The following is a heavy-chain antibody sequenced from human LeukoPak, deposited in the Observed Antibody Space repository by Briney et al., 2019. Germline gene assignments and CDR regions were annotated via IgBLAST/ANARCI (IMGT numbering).Heavy chain of an antibody. CDR1: GFSFGGHY. V-gene: IGHV3-11*01. J-gene: IGHJ4*02. D-gene: IGHD3-10*01. CDR3: VRHAGRAGGQ. Sequence: GGSLGLSCAASGFSFGGHYMSWMRQAPGKGPEWISCISGNGGDIAYADSVKGRFTISRDNAKNSLHLQMNSLRVEDTAVYHCVRHAGRAGGQWGQGTLIAVSS. CDR2: ISGNGGDI.